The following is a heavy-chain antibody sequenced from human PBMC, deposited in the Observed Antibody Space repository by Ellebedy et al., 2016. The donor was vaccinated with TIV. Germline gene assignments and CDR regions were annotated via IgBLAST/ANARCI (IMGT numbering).Heavy chain of an antibody. Sequence: MPSETLSLTCSISGGSVDTYFWSWVRQSPEKGLEWIGHIYHTGTTHYNPSLASRVTISLDTSRSQFSLRLSSVTAADTAVYFCARGPSSPFYGMDVWGQGTTVTVSS. CDR2: IYHTGTT. V-gene: IGHV4-59*02. CDR3: ARGPSSPFYGMDV. J-gene: IGHJ6*02. CDR1: GGSVDTYF.